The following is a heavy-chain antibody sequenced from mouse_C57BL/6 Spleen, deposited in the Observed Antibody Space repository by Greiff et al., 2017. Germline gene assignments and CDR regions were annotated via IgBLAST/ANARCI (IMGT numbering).Heavy chain of an antibody. CDR1: GYSITSGYY. Sequence: EVKLQESGPGLVKPSQSLSLTCSVTGYSITSGYYWNWIRQFPGNKLEWMGYISYDGSNNYNPSLKNRISITRDTSKNQFFLKLNSVTTEDTATYYCAREGGSYYFDYWGQGTTLTVSS. J-gene: IGHJ2*01. CDR2: ISYDGSN. V-gene: IGHV3-6*01. CDR3: AREGGSYYFDY.